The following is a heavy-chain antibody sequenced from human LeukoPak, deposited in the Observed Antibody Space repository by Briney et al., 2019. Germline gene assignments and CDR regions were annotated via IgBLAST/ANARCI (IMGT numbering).Heavy chain of an antibody. CDR1: GFTFSSYA. J-gene: IGHJ4*02. CDR2: ITTNGGST. CDR3: ARRPGGRYYDY. D-gene: IGHD3-10*01. V-gene: IGHV3-64*01. Sequence: GGSLRLSCAAPGFTFSSYAMHWVRQAPGKGLEYVSAITTNGGSTYYENSVKGRFTISRDNSKNTLYLQMGSLRAEDMAVYYCARRPGGRYYDYWGQGTLVTVSS.